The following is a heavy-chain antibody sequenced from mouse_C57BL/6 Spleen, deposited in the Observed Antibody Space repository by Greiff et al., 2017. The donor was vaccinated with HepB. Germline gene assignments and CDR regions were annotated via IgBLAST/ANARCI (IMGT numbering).Heavy chain of an antibody. J-gene: IGHJ2*01. CDR3: AREGYGNTFNY. Sequence: QVQLQQPGPELVKPGASVKLSCKASGYTFTSYWMHWVKQRPGQGLEWIGIINPSNGGTNYNEKFKSKATLTVDKSSSTAYMQLSSLTSEDSAVYYCAREGYGNTFNYWGQGTTLTVSS. V-gene: IGHV1-53*01. CDR2: INPSNGGT. CDR1: GYTFTSYW. D-gene: IGHD1-1*01.